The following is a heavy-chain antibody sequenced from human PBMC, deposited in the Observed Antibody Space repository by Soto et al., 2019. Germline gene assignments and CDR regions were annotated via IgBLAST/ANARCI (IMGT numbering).Heavy chain of an antibody. CDR3: ARRRTGSSRSRRDAFDI. J-gene: IGHJ3*02. CDR2: ISAYNGNT. Sequence: QVQLVQSGAEVKKPGASVKVSCKASGYTFTSYGISWVRQAPGQGLEWMRWISAYNGNTNYAQKLQGRVTMTTDTSTSTAYMELRSLRSDDTAVYYCARRRTGSSRSRRDAFDIWGQGTMVTVSS. CDR1: GYTFTSYG. D-gene: IGHD6-13*01. V-gene: IGHV1-18*01.